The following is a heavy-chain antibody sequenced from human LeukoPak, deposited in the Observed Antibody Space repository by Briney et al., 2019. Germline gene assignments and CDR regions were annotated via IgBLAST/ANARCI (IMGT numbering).Heavy chain of an antibody. Sequence: GGSLGLSCAASGFTVSSNYMSWVRQAPGKGLEWVSVIYSGGSTYYADSVKGRFTISRDNSKNTLYLQMNSLRAEDTAVYYCARFIGYCSSTSCYNHGMDVWGQGTTVTVSS. D-gene: IGHD2-2*02. CDR3: ARFIGYCSSTSCYNHGMDV. CDR1: GFTVSSNY. V-gene: IGHV3-53*01. J-gene: IGHJ6*02. CDR2: IYSGGST.